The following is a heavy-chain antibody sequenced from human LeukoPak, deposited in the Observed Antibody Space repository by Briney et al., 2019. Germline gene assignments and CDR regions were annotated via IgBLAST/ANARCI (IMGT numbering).Heavy chain of an antibody. Sequence: KTSETLSLTCTVSGGSISSSSYYWSWIRQPPGKGLEWIGYIYYSGSTNYNPSLKSRVTISVDTSKNQFSLKLSSVTAADTAVYYCARATGYSSGWYQYWGQGTLVTVSS. V-gene: IGHV4-61*01. D-gene: IGHD6-19*01. CDR1: GGSISSSSYY. CDR2: IYYSGST. J-gene: IGHJ4*02. CDR3: ARATGYSSGWYQY.